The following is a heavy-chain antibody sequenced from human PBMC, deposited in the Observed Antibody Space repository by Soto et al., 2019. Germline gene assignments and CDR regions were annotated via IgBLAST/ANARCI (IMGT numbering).Heavy chain of an antibody. D-gene: IGHD3-9*01. Sequence: ASVKVSCKASGGTFSSYAISWVRQAPGQGLEWMGGIIPIFGTANYAQKFQGRVTITADESTSTAYMELSSLRSEDTAVYYCASPPTGILTGYYTPRFDYWGQGTLVTVSS. CDR3: ASPPTGILTGYYTPRFDY. V-gene: IGHV1-69*13. CDR1: GGTFSSYA. CDR2: IIPIFGTA. J-gene: IGHJ4*02.